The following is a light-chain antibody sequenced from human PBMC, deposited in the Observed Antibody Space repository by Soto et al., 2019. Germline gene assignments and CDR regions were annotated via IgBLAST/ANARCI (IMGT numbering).Light chain of an antibody. CDR2: GAS. J-gene: IGKJ4*01. Sequence: EIVMTQSPATLSLSPGERATLSCRASESVSNNLAWYQQKAGQAPRLLIYGASTRATGIPARFSGSGSGTEFTLTISSLQSEDFAVYYCQQRSNWQGATFGGGTKVDIK. CDR1: ESVSNN. CDR3: QQRSNWQGAT. V-gene: IGKV3-15*01.